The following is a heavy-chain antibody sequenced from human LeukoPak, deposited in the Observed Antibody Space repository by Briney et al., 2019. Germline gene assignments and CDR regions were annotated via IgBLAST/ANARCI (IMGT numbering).Heavy chain of an antibody. CDR2: ITGGGSGI. J-gene: IGHJ4*02. CDR1: GFTFSNYA. V-gene: IGHV3-23*01. D-gene: IGHD3-9*01. CDR3: AKWGDYDVLTGYYVSDY. Sequence: PGASLRLSCAASGFTFSNYAMSWVRQAPGKGLEWVSAITGGGSGIYYADSMKSRFTISRDNSKNTLYLQINSLRAEDPAVYYCAKWGDYDVLTGYYVSDYWGQGTLVTVSS.